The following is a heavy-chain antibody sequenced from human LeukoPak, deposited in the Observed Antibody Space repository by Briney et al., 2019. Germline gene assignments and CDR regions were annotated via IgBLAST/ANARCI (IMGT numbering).Heavy chain of an antibody. CDR3: ARDRVAAAGTFRVLFDY. V-gene: IGHV3-48*03. Sequence: PGGSLRLSCAASGFTFRSYEMNWVRQAPGKGLEWVSYISSSGSTTYYADSVKGRFTISRDNDKNTLYLQMNSLRAADTAVYYCARDRVAAAGTFRVLFDYWGQGTLVTVSS. CDR1: GFTFRSYE. CDR2: ISSSGSTT. D-gene: IGHD6-13*01. J-gene: IGHJ4*02.